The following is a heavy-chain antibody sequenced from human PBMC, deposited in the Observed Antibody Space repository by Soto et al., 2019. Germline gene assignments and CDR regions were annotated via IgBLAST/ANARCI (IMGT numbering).Heavy chain of an antibody. V-gene: IGHV4-31*03. CDR3: ARGIWSGYPDYYFDY. J-gene: IGHJ4*02. CDR2: IYYSGST. D-gene: IGHD3-3*01. Sequence: SETLSLTCTVSGGSISSGGYYWSWIRQHPGKGLEWIGYIYYSGSTYYNPSLKSRVTISVDTSKNQFSLKLSSVTAADTAVYYCARGIWSGYPDYYFDYWGQGTLVTSPQ. CDR1: GGSISSGGYY.